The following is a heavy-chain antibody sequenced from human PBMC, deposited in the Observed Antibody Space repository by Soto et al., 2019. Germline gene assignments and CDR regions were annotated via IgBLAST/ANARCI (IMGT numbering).Heavy chain of an antibody. CDR3: ALGSWSGETFDI. CDR1: GGTFNVYT. D-gene: IGHD6-13*01. J-gene: IGHJ3*02. CDR2: IIPMLAIT. Sequence: QVQLVQSGAEVKKPGSSVKVSCKASGGTFNVYTIIWVRQAPGQGLEGMGRIIPMLAITNYAQRFQGRVTLTADKSTTTAYMEMSSLTSEDTAVYYCALGSWSGETFDIWGQGTLVTVSS. V-gene: IGHV1-69*02.